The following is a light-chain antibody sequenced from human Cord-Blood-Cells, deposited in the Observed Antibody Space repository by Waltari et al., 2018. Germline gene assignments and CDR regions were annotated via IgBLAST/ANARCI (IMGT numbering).Light chain of an antibody. CDR2: EVS. J-gene: IGLJ1*01. CDR1: SSDVGGYNY. V-gene: IGLV2-14*01. CDR3: SSYTSSSTS. Sequence: QSALTQPASVSGSPGQSITLSCTGTSSDVGGYNYSSWYQQHPGKAPKLMIYEVSNRPSGVSNRFSGSKSGNTASLTISGLQAEDEADYYCSSYTSSSTSFGTGTKVTVL.